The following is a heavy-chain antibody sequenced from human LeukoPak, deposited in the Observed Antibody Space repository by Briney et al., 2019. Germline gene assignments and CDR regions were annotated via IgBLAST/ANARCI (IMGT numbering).Heavy chain of an antibody. CDR3: ARDAFQGSSWSNWFDS. CDR2: INPSGGST. V-gene: IGHV1-46*01. Sequence: GASVKVSCKASGYTFTSYYMHWVRQAPGQGLEWMGIINPSGGSTSYAQKFQGRVTMTTDTSTNTAYLELTSLTSDDTAIYCARDAFQGSSWSNWFDSWGQGTLVIVSS. J-gene: IGHJ5*01. CDR1: GYTFTSYY. D-gene: IGHD6-13*01.